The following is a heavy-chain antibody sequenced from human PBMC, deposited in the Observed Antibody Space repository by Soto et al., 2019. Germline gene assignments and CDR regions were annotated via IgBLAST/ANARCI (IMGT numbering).Heavy chain of an antibody. CDR1: GGSVSGGSYC. Sequence: QVQLQESGPGLVKPSETLSLTCTVSGGSVSGGSYCWSWIRQPPGKGLACIGYVYNSGSTTYNPSLKRRVTISVDTSKNQFSLGLSSVSAEDTAVYYCARVPLTTYFDLWGRGTLVTVSS. V-gene: IGHV4-61*01. CDR2: VYNSGST. J-gene: IGHJ2*01. CDR3: ARVPLTTYFDL. D-gene: IGHD3-9*01.